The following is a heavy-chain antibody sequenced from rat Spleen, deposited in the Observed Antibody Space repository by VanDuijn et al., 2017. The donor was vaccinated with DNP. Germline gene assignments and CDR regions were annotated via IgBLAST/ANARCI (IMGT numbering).Heavy chain of an antibody. D-gene: IGHD4-3*01. CDR1: GFSLTSYG. CDR2: ISSGRST. Sequence: QVQLKESGPGLVQPSQTLSLTCTVSGFSLTSYGVSWVRQPPGKGLEWIAAISSGRSTYYNSDLKSRLSFTRDTSQNQVLLHIDSPQTEDTATYYCARDRRYNSVLDAWGQGTSVTVSS. CDR3: ARDRRYNSVLDA. V-gene: IGHV2S12*01. J-gene: IGHJ4*01.